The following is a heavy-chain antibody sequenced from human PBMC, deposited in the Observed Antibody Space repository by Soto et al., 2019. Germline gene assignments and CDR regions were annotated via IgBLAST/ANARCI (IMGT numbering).Heavy chain of an antibody. J-gene: IGHJ5*02. CDR3: AHKTSCSSTSCYNRWFDP. CDR1: GFSLSTSGVG. D-gene: IGHD2-2*02. CDR2: IYWNDDK. V-gene: IGHV2-5*01. Sequence: TLVNPTQTLTLTCTFSGFSLSTSGVGVGWIRQPPGKALEWLALIYWNDDKRYSPSLKSRLTITKDTSKNQVVLTMTNMDPVDTATYYCAHKTSCSSTSCYNRWFDPWSQGTLVTVSS.